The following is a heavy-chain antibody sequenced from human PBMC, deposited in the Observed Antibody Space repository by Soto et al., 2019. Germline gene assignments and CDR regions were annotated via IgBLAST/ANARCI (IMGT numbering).Heavy chain of an antibody. D-gene: IGHD3-9*01. V-gene: IGHV3-48*02. Sequence: EVQLVESGGGLVQPGGSLRLSCTASGFSFGSNSMNWVRQVPGKGLEWLSYISATSSTTYYADSVKGRFTSSSDNAKKSLFLQMNSLRDEDTAVYYCVREHFDWFRVYFENWGQGTLVTVSP. J-gene: IGHJ4*02. CDR3: VREHFDWFRVYFEN. CDR1: GFSFGSNS. CDR2: ISATSSTT.